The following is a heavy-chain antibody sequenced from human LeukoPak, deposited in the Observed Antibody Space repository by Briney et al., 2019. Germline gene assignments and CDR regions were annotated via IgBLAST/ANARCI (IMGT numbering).Heavy chain of an antibody. Sequence: GGSLRLSCAASGFTFSSYAMSWVRQAPGKGLEWVSGISGSGGSKYYADSVKGRFTISRDNSKNTLYLQVNSLRAGDTAVYYCARGAAYGDYGSIDYWGQGTLVIVSS. CDR2: ISGSGGSK. CDR3: ARGAAYGDYGSIDY. J-gene: IGHJ4*02. V-gene: IGHV3-23*01. D-gene: IGHD4-17*01. CDR1: GFTFSSYA.